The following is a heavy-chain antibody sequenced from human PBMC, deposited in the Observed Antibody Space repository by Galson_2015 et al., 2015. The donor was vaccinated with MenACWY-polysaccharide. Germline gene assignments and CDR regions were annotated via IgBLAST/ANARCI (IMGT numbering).Heavy chain of an antibody. J-gene: IGHJ6*02. CDR1: GYTFTSYD. CDR2: MNPNSGNT. Sequence: SVKVSCKASGYTFTSYDINWVRQAPGQGLEWMGWMNPNSGNTGYAQKFQGRVTMTRNTSISAAYMELSSLRSEDTAVYYCARVSTHFYFYGMDFWGQWTPVTVSS. V-gene: IGHV1-8*01. CDR3: ARVSTHFYFYGMDF.